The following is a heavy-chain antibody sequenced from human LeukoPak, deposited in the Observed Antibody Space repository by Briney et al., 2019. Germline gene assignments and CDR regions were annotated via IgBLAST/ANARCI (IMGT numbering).Heavy chain of an antibody. D-gene: IGHD6-13*01. CDR1: GYTFTGYY. Sequence: APVKVSCKASGYTFTGYYMHWVRQAPGQGLEGMGWINPNSGGTNYAQKFQGRVTMTRDTSISTAYMELSRLRSDDTAVYYCAREDRIAAAGKPFDYWGQGTLVTVSS. V-gene: IGHV1-2*02. J-gene: IGHJ4*02. CDR3: AREDRIAAAGKPFDY. CDR2: INPNSGGT.